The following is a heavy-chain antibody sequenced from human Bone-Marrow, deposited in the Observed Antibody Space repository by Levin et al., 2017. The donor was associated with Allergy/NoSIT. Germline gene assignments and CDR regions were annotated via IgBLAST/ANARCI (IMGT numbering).Heavy chain of an antibody. CDR2: ISSSGGTT. D-gene: IGHD2-2*01. CDR1: GVSFSTYA. V-gene: IGHV3-23*01. CDR3: AKYCVSTSCYPQFGLDV. Sequence: HPGGSLRLSCAASGVSFSTYAMSWVRQAPGKGLEWVSAISSSGGTTYYADPVKGRFTVSRDNSKNTLYLQMNSLRAEDTAIYYCAKYCVSTSCYPQFGLDVWGQGTTVTVSS. J-gene: IGHJ6*02.